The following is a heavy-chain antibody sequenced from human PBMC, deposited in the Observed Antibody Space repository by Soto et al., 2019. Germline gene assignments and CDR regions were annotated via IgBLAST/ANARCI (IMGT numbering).Heavy chain of an antibody. D-gene: IGHD2-21*02. V-gene: IGHV1-3*01. CDR2: INPGNGDT. J-gene: IGHJ4*02. CDR3: ARNSYISGDHDSYYFDY. Sequence: QVHLVQSGAEVKKPGASVKVSCKASGYTFTRYAMHWVRQAPGQRPEWMGWINPGNGDTKYSEKSQGRVTFTRDTSASTTYMELSSLRSEDTAMYYCARNSYISGDHDSYYFDYWGQGTPVTVSS. CDR1: GYTFTRYA.